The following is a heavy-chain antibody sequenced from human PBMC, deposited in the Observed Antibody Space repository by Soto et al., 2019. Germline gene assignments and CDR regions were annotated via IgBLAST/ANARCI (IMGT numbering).Heavy chain of an antibody. J-gene: IGHJ4*02. D-gene: IGHD3-16*02. V-gene: IGHV1-18*01. CDR2: ISAYNGNT. Sequence: QVQLVQSGAEMKKPGASVKVSCKASGYTFTSYGISWVRQAPGQGLEWMGWISAYNGNTNYAQTLQGRVTMTTDTSTSTAYMELRSLRSDDTAVYYCARVHDYVWGIYRSPGFDYWGQGTLVTVSS. CDR3: ARVHDYVWGIYRSPGFDY. CDR1: GYTFTSYG.